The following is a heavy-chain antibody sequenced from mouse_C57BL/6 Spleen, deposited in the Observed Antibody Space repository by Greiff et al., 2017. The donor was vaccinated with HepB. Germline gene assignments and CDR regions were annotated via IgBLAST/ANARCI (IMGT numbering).Heavy chain of an antibody. CDR2: IYPGDGDT. V-gene: IGHV1-82*01. CDR3: GRVRSYYYAMDY. D-gene: IGHD3-2*02. CDR1: GYAFSSSW. J-gene: IGHJ4*01. Sequence: QVQLQQSGPELVKPGASVKISCKASGYAFSSSWMNWVKQRPGKGLEWIGRIYPGDGDTNYNGKFKGKATLTADKSSSTAYMQLSSLTSEDSAVYFCGRVRSYYYAMDYWGQGTSVTVSS.